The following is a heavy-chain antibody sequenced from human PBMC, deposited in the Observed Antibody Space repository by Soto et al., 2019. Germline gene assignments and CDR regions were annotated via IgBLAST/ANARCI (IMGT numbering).Heavy chain of an antibody. D-gene: IGHD5-18*01. CDR3: ARGEDTAMDVAPFDY. CDR1: GYTFTSYG. V-gene: IGHV1-18*01. J-gene: IGHJ4*02. Sequence: ASVKVSCKASGYTFTSYGISWVRQAPGQGLEWMGWISAYNGNTNYAQKLQGRVTMTTDTSTSTAYMELRSLRSDDTAVYYCARGEDTAMDVAPFDYWGQGTVVTLFS. CDR2: ISAYNGNT.